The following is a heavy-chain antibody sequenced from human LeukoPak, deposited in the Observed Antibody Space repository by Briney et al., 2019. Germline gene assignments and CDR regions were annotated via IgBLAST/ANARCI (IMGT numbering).Heavy chain of an antibody. Sequence: SQTLSLTCTVSGGSISSGSYYWSWIRQPAGKGLEWIGRIYTSGSTNYNPSLKSRVTISVDTSKNQFSLKLSSVTAADTAVYYCARGRAFDIWGQGTMVTVSS. V-gene: IGHV4-61*02. CDR2: IYTSGST. CDR1: GGSISSGSYY. CDR3: ARGRAFDI. J-gene: IGHJ3*02.